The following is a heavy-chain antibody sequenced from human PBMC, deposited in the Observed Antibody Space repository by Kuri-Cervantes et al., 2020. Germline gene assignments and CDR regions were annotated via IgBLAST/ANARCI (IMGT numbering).Heavy chain of an antibody. J-gene: IGHJ6*02. CDR1: GGSCSGYY. V-gene: IGHV4-30-4*08. CDR2: IYYSGST. CDR3: ARASHYYYGMDV. Sequence: SETLSLSCAVYGGSCSGYYWRWIRQPPGKGLEWIGYIYYSGSTYYNPSLKSRVTISVDTSKNQFSLKLSFVTAADTAVYYCARASHYYYGMDVWGQGTTVTVSS.